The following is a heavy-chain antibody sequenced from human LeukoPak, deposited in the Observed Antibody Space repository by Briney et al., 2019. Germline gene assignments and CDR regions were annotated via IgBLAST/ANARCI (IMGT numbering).Heavy chain of an antibody. CDR2: IKQGGSEK. J-gene: IGHJ3*02. D-gene: IGHD1-1*01. CDR1: GFTFSSYW. CDR3: ARDRSPTKRGAFDI. Sequence: GGSLRLSCAASGFTFSSYWMSWVRQAPGKGLEWVANIKQGGSEKYYVDSVKGRFTISRDNAKNSLYLQMNSLRAEDTAAYYCARDRSPTKRGAFDIWGQGTMVTVSS. V-gene: IGHV3-7*01.